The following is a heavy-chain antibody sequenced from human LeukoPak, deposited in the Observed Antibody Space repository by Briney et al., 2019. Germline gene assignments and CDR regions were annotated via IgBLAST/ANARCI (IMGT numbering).Heavy chain of an antibody. CDR2: IYPGDSDT. Sequence: GEPLKISCKGSGYSFTSYWIGWVRQMPGKGLEWMGIIYPGDSDTRYSPSFQGQVTISADKSISTAYLQWSSLKASDTAMYYCASLKRNYGSGSYYMDVWGKGTTVTVSS. CDR3: ASLKRNYGSGSYYMDV. CDR1: GYSFTSYW. V-gene: IGHV5-51*01. J-gene: IGHJ6*03. D-gene: IGHD3-10*01.